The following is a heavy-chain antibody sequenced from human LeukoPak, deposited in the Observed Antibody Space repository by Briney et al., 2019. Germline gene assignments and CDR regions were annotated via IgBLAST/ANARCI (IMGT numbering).Heavy chain of an antibody. V-gene: IGHV3-7*01. D-gene: IGHD3-16*01. Sequence: PGGSLRLSCAASGFTFSSYWMSWVRQAPGKGLEWVANIKQDGSEKYYVDSVKGRFTISRDNAKNSLYLQMNSLRAEDTAVYYCARGVEEAFGGLLDYWGQGTLVTVSS. CDR2: IKQDGSEK. J-gene: IGHJ4*02. CDR1: GFTFSSYW. CDR3: ARGVEEAFGGLLDY.